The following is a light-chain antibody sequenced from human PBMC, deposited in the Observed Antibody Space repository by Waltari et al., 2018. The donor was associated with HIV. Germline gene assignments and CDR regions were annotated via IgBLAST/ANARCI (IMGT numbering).Light chain of an antibody. CDR1: SSDVGSYNL. CDR3: CSYAGSSTYV. Sequence: QSALTQPASVSGSPGQSITLSCTGTSSDVGSYNLVPWYQQHPGKAPKVMIYEVSKRPSGVSNRFSGSKSGNTASLTISGLQAEDEADYYCCSYAGSSTYVFGTGTKVTVL. J-gene: IGLJ1*01. CDR2: EVS. V-gene: IGLV2-23*02.